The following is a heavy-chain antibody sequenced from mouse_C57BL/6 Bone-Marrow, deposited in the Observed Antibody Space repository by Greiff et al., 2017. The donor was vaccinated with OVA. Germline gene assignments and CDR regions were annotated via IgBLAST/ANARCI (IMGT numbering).Heavy chain of an antibody. CDR2: ISYDGSN. CDR1: GYSITSGYY. D-gene: IGHD2-1*01. Sequence: ESGPGLVKPSQSLSLTCSVTGYSITSGYYWNWIRQFPGNKLEWMGYISYDGSNNYNPSLKNRISITRDTSKNQFFLKLNSVTTEDTATYYCAREGVVTTLYYYAMDYWGQGTSVTVSS. J-gene: IGHJ4*01. V-gene: IGHV3-6*01. CDR3: AREGVVTTLYYYAMDY.